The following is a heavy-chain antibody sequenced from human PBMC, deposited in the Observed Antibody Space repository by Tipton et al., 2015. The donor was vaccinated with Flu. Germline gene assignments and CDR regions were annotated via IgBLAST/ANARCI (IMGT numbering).Heavy chain of an antibody. Sequence: SLRLSCAASGFTFSSYAMHWVRQAPGKGLEWVAVISYDGSNKYYADSVKGRFTISRDNSKNTLYLQMNSLRAEDTAVYYCARDNYDILTGYYRKYYFDYWGQGTLVTASS. J-gene: IGHJ4*02. V-gene: IGHV3-30*04. D-gene: IGHD3-9*01. CDR2: ISYDGSNK. CDR1: GFTFSSYA. CDR3: ARDNYDILTGYYRKYYFDY.